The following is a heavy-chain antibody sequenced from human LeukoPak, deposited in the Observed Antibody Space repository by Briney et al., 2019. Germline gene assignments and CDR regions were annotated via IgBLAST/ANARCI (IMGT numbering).Heavy chain of an antibody. V-gene: IGHV3-30*02. D-gene: IGHD1-14*01. CDR1: GFIFSTYG. J-gene: IGHJ4*02. CDR3: AKGRYVDY. CDR2: IRNDGSDK. Sequence: GGSLRLSCAASGFIFSTYGMHWVRQAPGKGLEWVAFIRNDGSDKYYAVSVKGRFTISRDNSKNTLYLQMNSLRAEDTAVYYCAKGRYVDYWGQGTLVTVSS.